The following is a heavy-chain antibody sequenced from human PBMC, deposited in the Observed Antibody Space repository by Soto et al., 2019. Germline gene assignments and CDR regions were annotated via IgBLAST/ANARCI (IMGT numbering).Heavy chain of an antibody. Sequence: PGGSLRLSCAASGFTFSSYSMNWVRQAPGKGLEWVSSISSSSSYIYYADSVKGRFTISRDNAKNSLYLQMNSLRAEDTAVYYCGSVVPRQQIDYWARGTSVPVSS. CDR1: GFTFSSYS. J-gene: IGHJ4*02. CDR2: ISSSSSYI. CDR3: GSVVPRQQIDY. D-gene: IGHD6-6*01. V-gene: IGHV3-21*01.